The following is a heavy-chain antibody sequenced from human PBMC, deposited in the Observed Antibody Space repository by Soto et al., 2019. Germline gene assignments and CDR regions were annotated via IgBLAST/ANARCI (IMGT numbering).Heavy chain of an antibody. J-gene: IGHJ4*02. D-gene: IGHD6-13*01. CDR1: GGSISSYY. Sequence: QVQLQESGPGLVKPSETLSLTCTVSGGSISSYYWSWIRQPPGKGLEWIGYIYYSGSTNYNPSLQSRVTISVDTSKNQFSLKLSSVTAADTAVYYCARAYSSSWPIDYWGQGTLVTVSS. CDR3: ARAYSSSWPIDY. V-gene: IGHV4-59*01. CDR2: IYYSGST.